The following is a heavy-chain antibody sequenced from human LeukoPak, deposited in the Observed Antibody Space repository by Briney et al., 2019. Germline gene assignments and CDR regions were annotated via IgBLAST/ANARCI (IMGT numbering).Heavy chain of an antibody. CDR3: AREGAYTNFVNRFDA. D-gene: IGHD2-2*02. CDR2: INHNGTT. V-gene: IGHV4-34*01. Sequence: SKTLSLTCAVYGGSFRDYYWSWIRQPPGKGLEWIGVINHNGTTNYNPSLKSRVIMSVDASKSQFFLTLTPVTAADTAVYYCAREGAYTNFVNRFDAWGQGTLVTVSS. CDR1: GGSFRDYY. J-gene: IGHJ5*02.